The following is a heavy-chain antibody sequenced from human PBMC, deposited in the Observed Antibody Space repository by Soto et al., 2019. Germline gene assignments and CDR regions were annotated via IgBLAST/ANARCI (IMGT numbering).Heavy chain of an antibody. J-gene: IGHJ6*02. V-gene: IGHV3-64*02. CDR2: ISSDGGTT. CDR1: GFTFSKYP. Sequence: EVHLVESGEDLVQPGGSLRLSCAASGFTFSKYPMHWVRQAPGKGLEYVSAISSDGGTTFYADSVRGRFTMSRDNLKNTLYLQMRSLRVEDMAVYYCARGQIPYGLDVWGQGTTLTVS. CDR3: ARGQIPYGLDV.